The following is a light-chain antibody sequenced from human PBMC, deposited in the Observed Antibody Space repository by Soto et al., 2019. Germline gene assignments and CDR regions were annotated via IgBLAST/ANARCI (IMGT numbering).Light chain of an antibody. CDR1: QSVSSTY. J-gene: IGKJ4*01. CDR3: QQRGNWPPLT. V-gene: IGKV3D-20*02. Sequence: THSPGTVSLSTWERAILSGSASQSVSSTYLAWYQQKPGQAPRLLIYGASSRATGIPARFSGSGSGTDFTLTIRNLEPEDAAVYYCQQRGNWPPLTFCGGTKVDIK. CDR2: GAS.